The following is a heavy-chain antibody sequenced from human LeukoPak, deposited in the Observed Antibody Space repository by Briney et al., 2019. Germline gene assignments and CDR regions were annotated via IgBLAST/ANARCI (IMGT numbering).Heavy chain of an antibody. D-gene: IGHD6-13*01. Sequence: SETLSLTCTVFGYSISSGYYWGWIRQPPGKGLEWIGSIYHSGSTYYNPSLKSRVTISVDTSKNQFSLKLSSVTAADTAVYYYARSLGIAAAGISDAFDIWGQGTMVTVSS. J-gene: IGHJ3*02. V-gene: IGHV4-38-2*02. CDR2: IYHSGST. CDR1: GYSISSGYY. CDR3: ARSLGIAAAGISDAFDI.